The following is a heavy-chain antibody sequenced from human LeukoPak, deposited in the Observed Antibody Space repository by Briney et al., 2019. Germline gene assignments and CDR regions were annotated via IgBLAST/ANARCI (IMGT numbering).Heavy chain of an antibody. CDR3: ARGSDYYDSRGYYSD. CDR2: INSGTGNT. CDR1: GYSFTNFP. D-gene: IGHD3-22*01. J-gene: IGHJ4*02. V-gene: IGHV1-3*01. Sequence: GASVKVSSKAFGYSFTNFPMHWVRQAPGQRLEWMGWINSGTGNTKYSQKFQGRVTITRDTSASTAYMELSSLRSEDTAVYYCARGSDYYDSRGYYSDWGQGTLVTVSS.